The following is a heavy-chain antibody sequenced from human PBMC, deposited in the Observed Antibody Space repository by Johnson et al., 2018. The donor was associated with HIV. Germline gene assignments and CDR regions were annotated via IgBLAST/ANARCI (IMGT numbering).Heavy chain of an antibody. Sequence: DVQLVESGGGLVQPGGSLRLSCVSSGFNFSTFAMTWVRQAPTKGLEWVSTISGSVGNTYYADSVKGRLTISRDNSQNTLYLQMNSLRADDTAVYYCARGSVVVLLRTEDAFDIWGLGTMVTVSS. V-gene: IGHV3-23*04. D-gene: IGHD3-22*01. CDR3: ARGSVVVLLRTEDAFDI. J-gene: IGHJ3*02. CDR2: ISGSVGNT. CDR1: GFNFSTFA.